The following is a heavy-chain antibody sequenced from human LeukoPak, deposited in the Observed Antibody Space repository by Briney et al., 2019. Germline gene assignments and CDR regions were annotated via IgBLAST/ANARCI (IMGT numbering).Heavy chain of an antibody. CDR3: VRGTGY. CDR1: GFTFSTYV. J-gene: IGHJ4*02. CDR2: ISSNGDNT. Sequence: PGGSLRLSCSDSGFTFSTYVMHWVRQAPGKGLEYVSAISSNGDNTYYADSVKGRFTISRDNSKNTLYLQMSSLRADDTAVYYCVRGTGYWGQGTLVTVSS. V-gene: IGHV3-64D*06.